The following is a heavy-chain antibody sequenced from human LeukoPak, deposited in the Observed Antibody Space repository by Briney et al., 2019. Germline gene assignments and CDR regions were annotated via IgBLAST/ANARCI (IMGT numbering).Heavy chain of an antibody. V-gene: IGHV3-21*01. D-gene: IGHD1-26*01. J-gene: IGHJ6*03. CDR1: GFTFSSYS. Sequence: GGSLRLSCAASGFTFSSYSMNWVRQAPGKGLEWVSSISSSSSYIYYADSVKGRFTISRDNAKNSLYLQMNSLRAEDTAVYYCARDRSGSYFYYHYMDVWGKGTTVTVSS. CDR2: ISSSSSYI. CDR3: ARDRSGSYFYYHYMDV.